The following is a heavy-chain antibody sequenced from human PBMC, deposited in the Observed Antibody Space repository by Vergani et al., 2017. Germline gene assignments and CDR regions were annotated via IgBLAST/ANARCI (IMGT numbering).Heavy chain of an antibody. J-gene: IGHJ4*02. Sequence: QVQLVQSGAEVKKPGASVKVSCKASGYTFTSYYMHWVRQAPGQGLEWMGIINPSGGSTSYAQKFQGRVTMTRDTSTSTVYMELSSLRSEDTAVYYCARGGVKRGEPRITMVRETYYFDYWGQGTLVTVSS. CDR2: INPSGGST. CDR3: ARGGVKRGEPRITMVRETYYFDY. D-gene: IGHD3-10*01. V-gene: IGHV1-46*01. CDR1: GYTFTSYY.